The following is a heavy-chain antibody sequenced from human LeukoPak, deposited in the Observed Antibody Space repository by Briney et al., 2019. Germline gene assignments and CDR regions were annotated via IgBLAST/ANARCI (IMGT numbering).Heavy chain of an antibody. CDR1: GFTFSSYW. Sequence: SGGSLRLSCAASGFTFSSYWMSWVRQAPGKGLEWVANIKQDGSEKYYVDSVKGRFTISRDNAKNSLYPQMNSLRAEDTAVYYCARELKSGYSGTYYYYYMDVWGKGTTVTVSS. CDR3: ARELKSGYSGTYYYYYMDV. J-gene: IGHJ6*03. D-gene: IGHD5-12*01. V-gene: IGHV3-7*01. CDR2: IKQDGSEK.